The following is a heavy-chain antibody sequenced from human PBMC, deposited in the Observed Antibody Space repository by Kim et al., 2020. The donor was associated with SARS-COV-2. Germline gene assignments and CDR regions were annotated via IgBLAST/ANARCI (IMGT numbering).Heavy chain of an antibody. V-gene: IGHV4-39*07. CDR2: IYYTGST. D-gene: IGHD3-10*01. CDR1: GGSISSSSYY. Sequence: SETLSLTCSVSGGSISSSSYYWGWVRQPPGKGLEWVAEIYYTGSTYYNPSLKSRVTISVDTSKNQFSLKLSSVTAADTAVYYCARDRGSRDGYLIGYFDLWGRGTQVSVSS. J-gene: IGHJ2*01. CDR3: ARDRGSRDGYLIGYFDL.